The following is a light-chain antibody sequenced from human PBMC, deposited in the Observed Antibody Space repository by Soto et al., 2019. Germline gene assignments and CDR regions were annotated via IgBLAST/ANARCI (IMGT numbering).Light chain of an antibody. J-gene: IGKJ1*01. Sequence: EIVLTQSPGTLSVSPGERATLSCRASQTISSNYLAWYQQKPGQAPSLLIYGTSSRATGIPDRFSGSGSGTDFTLTISRLEPEDSAIYYCQQYVSRPFGQGTKVEIK. V-gene: IGKV3-20*01. CDR3: QQYVSRP. CDR1: QTISSNY. CDR2: GTS.